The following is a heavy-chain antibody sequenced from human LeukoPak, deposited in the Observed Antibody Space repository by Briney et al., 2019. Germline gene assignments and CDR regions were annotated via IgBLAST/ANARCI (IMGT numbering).Heavy chain of an antibody. Sequence: PSETLSLTCTVSGGSISSGGYYWSWIRQHPGKGLEWIGYIYYSGSTYYNPSLKSRVTISVATSKNQFSLKLSSVTAADTAVYYCARALVAAAARPMLEPTNWFDPWGQGTLVTVSS. CDR1: GGSISSGGYY. V-gene: IGHV4-31*03. CDR3: ARALVAAAARPMLEPTNWFDP. D-gene: IGHD6-6*01. CDR2: IYYSGST. J-gene: IGHJ5*02.